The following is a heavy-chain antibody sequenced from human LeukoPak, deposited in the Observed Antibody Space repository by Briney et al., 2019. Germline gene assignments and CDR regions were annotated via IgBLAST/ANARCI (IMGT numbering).Heavy chain of an antibody. D-gene: IGHD3-3*01. CDR1: GGSFSGYY. J-gene: IGHJ3*02. V-gene: IGHV4-34*09. Sequence: SETLSLTCAVYGGSFSGYYWSWIRQPPGKGLEWIGYIYYSGSTYYNPSLKSRVTISVDTSKNQFSLKLSSVTAADTAVYYCARDSLSRYDFWSGYLSGAFDIWGQGTMVTVSS. CDR3: ARDSLSRYDFWSGYLSGAFDI. CDR2: IYYSGST.